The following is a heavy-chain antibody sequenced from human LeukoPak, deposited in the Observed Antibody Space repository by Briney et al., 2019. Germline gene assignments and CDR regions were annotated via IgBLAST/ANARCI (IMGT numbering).Heavy chain of an antibody. CDR2: MNPNSGNT. V-gene: IGHV1-8*03. CDR3: ARAGSITIFGVVIMAAFDI. J-gene: IGHJ3*02. Sequence: GASVKVSCKASGYTFTSYDINWVRQATGQGLEWMGWMNPNSGNTGYAQKFQGGVTITRNTSISTAYMELSSLRSEDTAVYYRARAGSITIFGVVIMAAFDIWGQGTMVTVSS. CDR1: GYTFTSYD. D-gene: IGHD3-3*01.